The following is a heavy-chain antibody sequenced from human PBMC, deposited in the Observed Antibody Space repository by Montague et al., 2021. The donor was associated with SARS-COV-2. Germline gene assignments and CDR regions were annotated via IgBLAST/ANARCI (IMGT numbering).Heavy chain of an antibody. D-gene: IGHD3-22*01. CDR3: ARDSHYYDSSGHFDS. CDR2: IYYSGST. Sequence: SETLSLTCTVSGGSISSSSYYWGWIRQPPGKGLEWIGYIYYSGSTNYNPSLKSRVTISVDTSKNQFSLKLSSVTAADTAVYYCARDSHYYDSSGHFDSWGQGTLVTVSS. V-gene: IGHV4-61*01. J-gene: IGHJ4*02. CDR1: GGSISSSSYY.